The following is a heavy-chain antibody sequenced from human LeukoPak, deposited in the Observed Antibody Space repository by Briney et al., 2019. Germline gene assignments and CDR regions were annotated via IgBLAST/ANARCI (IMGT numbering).Heavy chain of an antibody. CDR1: GGSISSYY. CDR3: ARELYGSGSYYASY. D-gene: IGHD3-10*01. V-gene: IGHV4-4*07. Sequence: PSETLSLTCTVSGGSISSYYWSWIRQPAGKGLEWIGRIYTSGSTNYNPSLKSRVTMSVDTSKNQFSLKLSSVTAAGTAVYYCARELYGSGSYYASYWGQGTLVTVSS. CDR2: IYTSGST. J-gene: IGHJ4*02.